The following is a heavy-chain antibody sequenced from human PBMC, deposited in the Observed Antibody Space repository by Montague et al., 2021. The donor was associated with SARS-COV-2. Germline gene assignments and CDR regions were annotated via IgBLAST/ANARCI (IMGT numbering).Heavy chain of an antibody. V-gene: IGHV6-1*01. Sequence: CAISGDSVSSNSAGWNWIRQSPSRRLEWLGRTYFRSKWYSEYAFSVKGRITINADTSTNQFSLQVNSVTPEDTAIYYCTRSWGWKEPHYYFDHWGQGTLVIVSS. D-gene: IGHD1-14*01. CDR1: GDSVSSNSAG. CDR2: TYFRSKWYS. CDR3: TRSWGWKEPHYYFDH. J-gene: IGHJ4*02.